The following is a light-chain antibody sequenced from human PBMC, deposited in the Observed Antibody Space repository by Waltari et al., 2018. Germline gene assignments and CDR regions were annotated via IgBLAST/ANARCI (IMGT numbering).Light chain of an antibody. J-gene: IGKJ1*01. CDR3: QQYKNWPQWT. CDR1: QSVNST. V-gene: IGKV3-15*01. Sequence: EMVMTQSPATLSVSPGERATLSCRASQSVNSTLAWYQQKPGQAPRLLIYSASTRATGVPARFSGSGSGTEFTLTISSLQSEDFAVYYCQQYKNWPQWTFGQGTKVDSK. CDR2: SAS.